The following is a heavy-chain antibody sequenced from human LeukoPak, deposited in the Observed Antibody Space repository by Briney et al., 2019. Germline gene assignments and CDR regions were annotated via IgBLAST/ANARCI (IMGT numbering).Heavy chain of an antibody. D-gene: IGHD3-16*02. CDR2: IGDSGFPK. CDR1: GFTFSSYA. J-gene: IGHJ4*02. V-gene: IGHV3-23*01. CDR3: AIIRSAGSEYYVWGSYRSPEGY. Sequence: QTGGSLRLSCAASGFTFSSYAMSWVRQSPGKGLEWVSTIGDSGFPKFYTDSVKGRFTISRDNSRNTLYLQMNSLSAGDSGVYYSAIIRSAGSEYYVWGSYRSPEGYWGQGALVTVSS.